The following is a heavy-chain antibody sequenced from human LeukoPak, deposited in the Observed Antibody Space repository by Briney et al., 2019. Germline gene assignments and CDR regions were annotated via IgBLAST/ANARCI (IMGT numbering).Heavy chain of an antibody. J-gene: IGHJ6*02. CDR3: ARDRGSSSSYYYGMDV. Sequence: ASETLSLTCAVYGASFSGYYWNWIRQPPGKGLEWLGEINHVGSTNYNPSLKSRVTISVDRSKNQFSLKLSSVTAADTAVYYCARDRGSSSSYYYGMDVWGQGTTVTVSS. V-gene: IGHV4-34*01. CDR2: INHVGST. CDR1: GASFSGYY. D-gene: IGHD6-6*01.